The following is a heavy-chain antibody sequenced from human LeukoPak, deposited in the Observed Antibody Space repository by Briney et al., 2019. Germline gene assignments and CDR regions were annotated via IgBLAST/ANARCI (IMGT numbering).Heavy chain of an antibody. V-gene: IGHV1-46*01. CDR3: ARAAGPWSTSCYRGSHTGCPHRFDL. Sequence: ASVKVSCKASGYTFTNNFMHWVRQAPGQGPEWMGKINPSNGNTDYAQRFQGRVTMTRDMSTGTVYMELSSLISDDKAVYYCARAAGPWSTSCYRGSHTGCPHRFDLWGRGTLVTVSS. D-gene: IGHD2-2*02. CDR2: INPSNGNT. J-gene: IGHJ2*01. CDR1: GYTFTNNF.